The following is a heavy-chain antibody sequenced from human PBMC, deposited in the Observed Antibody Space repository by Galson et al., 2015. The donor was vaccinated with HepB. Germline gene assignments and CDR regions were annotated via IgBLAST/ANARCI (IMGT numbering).Heavy chain of an antibody. CDR3: AKDRTLTSPVVVAATHFDY. D-gene: IGHD2-15*01. Sequence: SLRLSCAASGFTFSSYAMSWVRQAPGKGLEWVSAISGSGGSTYYADSVKGRFTISRDNSKNTLYLQMNSLRAEDTAVYYCAKDRTLTSPVVVAATHFDYWGQGTLVTVSS. V-gene: IGHV3-23*01. J-gene: IGHJ4*02. CDR1: GFTFSSYA. CDR2: ISGSGGST.